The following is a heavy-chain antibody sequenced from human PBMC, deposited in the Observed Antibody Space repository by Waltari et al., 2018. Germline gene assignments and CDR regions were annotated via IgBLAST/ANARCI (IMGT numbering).Heavy chain of an antibody. V-gene: IGHV3-53*01. CDR3: VKSMGY. D-gene: IGHD3-16*01. CDR1: GFTCSSNF. J-gene: IGHJ4*02. Sequence: EVQLVDDGGGLIQPGGYVRLACAASGFTCSSNFMSWFRQAPWNGLECVSVIYSGGSTYYADSVKGRFTISRDNSKNTLYLQMNSLRAEDTAVYYCVKSMGYWGQGTLVTVSS. CDR2: IYSGGST.